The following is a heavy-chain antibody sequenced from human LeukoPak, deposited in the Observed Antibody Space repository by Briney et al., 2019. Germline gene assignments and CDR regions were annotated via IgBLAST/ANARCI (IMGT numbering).Heavy chain of an antibody. V-gene: IGHV4-39*01. J-gene: IGHJ4*02. CDR2: IYYSGST. CDR3: SRHSSMTITLNQ. Sequence: SETLSLTCTVSGGSILGSTYYWAWIPPPPGKGLVWIGCIYYSGSTYYNPYLKSRVTISVVTSKNQFSLKLSSVTAADTAVYYCSRHSSMTITLNQWGQGTVVTVSS. CDR1: GGSILGSTYY. D-gene: IGHD3-10*01.